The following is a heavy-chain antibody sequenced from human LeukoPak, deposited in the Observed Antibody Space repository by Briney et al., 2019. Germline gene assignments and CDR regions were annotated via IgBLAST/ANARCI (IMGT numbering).Heavy chain of an antibody. CDR2: IYSGGST. V-gene: IGHV3-66*01. CDR1: GFTVSSNY. D-gene: IGHD3-10*01. Sequence: GGSLRLSCAASGFTVSSNYMTWVRQAPGKGLEWVSVIYSGGSTYYADSVKGRFTISRDNSKNTLYLQMNSLRAEDTAVYYCARSSDPRAFDIWGQGTMVTVSS. CDR3: ARSSDPRAFDI. J-gene: IGHJ3*02.